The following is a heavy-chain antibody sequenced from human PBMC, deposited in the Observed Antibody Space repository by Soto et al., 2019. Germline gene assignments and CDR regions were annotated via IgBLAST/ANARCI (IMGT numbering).Heavy chain of an antibody. V-gene: IGHV4-59*01. Sequence: QVQLQESGPGLVKPSETLSLTCTVPGGSISSYYWSWIRQPPGKGLEWIGYIYYSGSTNYNPSLKSRVTISVDTSKNQCSLKLSSVTAADTAVYYCASGGYCSSTSCPTYYYYYMDVWGKGTTVTVSS. CDR3: ASGGYCSSTSCPTYYYYYMDV. J-gene: IGHJ6*03. D-gene: IGHD2-2*01. CDR2: IYYSGST. CDR1: GGSISSYY.